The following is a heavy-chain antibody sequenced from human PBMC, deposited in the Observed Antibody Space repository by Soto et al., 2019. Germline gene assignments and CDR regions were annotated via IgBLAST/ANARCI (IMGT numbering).Heavy chain of an antibody. V-gene: IGHV3-49*03. Sequence: SWFRQAPGKGLEWVGFIRSKAYGGTTEYAASVKGRFTISRDDSKSIAYLQMNSLKTEDTAVYYCTRDALRYFDWFRGRYFDYWGQGTLVTVSS. CDR2: IRSKAYGGTT. CDR3: TRDALRYFDWFRGRYFDY. J-gene: IGHJ4*02. D-gene: IGHD3-9*01.